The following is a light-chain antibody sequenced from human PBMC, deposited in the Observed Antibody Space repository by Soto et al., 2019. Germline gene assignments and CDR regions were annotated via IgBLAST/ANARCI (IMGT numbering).Light chain of an antibody. CDR3: KEYDNLPYT. J-gene: IGKJ5*01. V-gene: IGKV1-33*01. CDR1: QDISNY. Sequence: DIQMTQSPSSLSASVGDRVTITCQASQDISNYLNWYQQKPGKAHKLXIYDASNLETGVPSRFSGSGSGTDFTFTIRSLQPEDIATYYCKEYDNLPYTFGQGTRLEIK. CDR2: DAS.